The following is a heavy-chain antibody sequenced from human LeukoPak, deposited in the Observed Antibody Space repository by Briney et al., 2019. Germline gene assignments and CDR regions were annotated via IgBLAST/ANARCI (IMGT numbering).Heavy chain of an antibody. Sequence: GGSLRLSCAASGFIFIDYYMDWVRQAPGKGLEWVGRSRNKANSYSTEYAAPVKGRFTISRDESKNSMYLQMNSLKTEDTAVYFCARRGFSDSRGFYPDFDYWGRGTLVTVSS. J-gene: IGHJ4*02. D-gene: IGHD3-22*01. CDR2: SRNKANSYST. CDR1: GFIFIDYY. CDR3: ARRGFSDSRGFYPDFDY. V-gene: IGHV3-72*01.